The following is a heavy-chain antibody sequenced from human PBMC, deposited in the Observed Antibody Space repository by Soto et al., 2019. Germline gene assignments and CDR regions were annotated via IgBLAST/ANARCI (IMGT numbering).Heavy chain of an antibody. CDR1: GGTFSIYT. D-gene: IGHD2-15*01. CDR3: AREGPPDIAWFAP. CDR2: SA. J-gene: IGHJ5*02. Sequence: QVQLVQSGAEVKKPGSSVKVSCKASGGTFSIYTISWVRQAPGQGLEWMGGSANSAQKFQGRLTVTADESTTTGCLELSSLTSEDTAVYYCAREGPPDIAWFAPWGQGPLVSVSS. V-gene: IGHV1-69*01.